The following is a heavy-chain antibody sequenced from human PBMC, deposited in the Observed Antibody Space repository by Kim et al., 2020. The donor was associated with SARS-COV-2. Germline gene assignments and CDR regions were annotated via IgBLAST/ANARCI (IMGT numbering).Heavy chain of an antibody. V-gene: IGHV3-30*07. D-gene: IGHD2-2*01. Sequence: VKGRFTISRDNSKNTLYLQMNSLRAEDTAGYYCARDWGYCSSTSCENFDYWGQGTLVTVSS. J-gene: IGHJ4*02. CDR3: ARDWGYCSSTSCENFDY.